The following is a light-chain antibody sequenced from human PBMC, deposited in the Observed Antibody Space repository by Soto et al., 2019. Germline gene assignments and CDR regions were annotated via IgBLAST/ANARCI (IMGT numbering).Light chain of an antibody. V-gene: IGLV2-8*01. J-gene: IGLJ1*01. CDR1: SSDVGGYNY. CDR3: SSYAVTLYV. CDR2: EVS. Sequence: QSALTQPPSASGSPGQSVTISCTGTSSDVGGYNYVSWYQQHPGKAPKLMIYEVSKRPSGVPDRFSGSKSGNTASLTVSGLQAEDEADYYCSSYAVTLYVFGTGSMVTVL.